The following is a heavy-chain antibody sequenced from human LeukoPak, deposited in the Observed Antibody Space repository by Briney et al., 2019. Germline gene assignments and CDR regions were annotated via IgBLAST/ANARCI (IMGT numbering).Heavy chain of an antibody. CDR1: GYSFTDYY. V-gene: IGHV1-2*02. J-gene: IGHJ4*02. Sequence: ASVKVSCKASGYSFTDYYMHWVRQAPGQGLEWMGWINPNSGGTDYAQKFQGRVTMTRDTSISTAYMELSRLRSDDTAVYYCARGIWFGDACFDYWGQGTLVTVSS. D-gene: IGHD3-10*01. CDR3: ARGIWFGDACFDY. CDR2: INPNSGGT.